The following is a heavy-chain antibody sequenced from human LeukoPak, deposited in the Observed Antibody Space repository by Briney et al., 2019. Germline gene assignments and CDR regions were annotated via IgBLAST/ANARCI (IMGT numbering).Heavy chain of an antibody. Sequence: KSSETLSLTCAVSGGSISSGGYSWSWIRQPPGKGLEWIGYIYHSGSTYYNPSLKSRVTISVDRSKNQFSLKLSSVTAADTAVYYCARDDYRYGMDVWGQGTTVTVSS. D-gene: IGHD4-11*01. V-gene: IGHV4-30-2*01. CDR3: ARDDYRYGMDV. J-gene: IGHJ6*02. CDR1: GGSISSGGYS. CDR2: IYHSGST.